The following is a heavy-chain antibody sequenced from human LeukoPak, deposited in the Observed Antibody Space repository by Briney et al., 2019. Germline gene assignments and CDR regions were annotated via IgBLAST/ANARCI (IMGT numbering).Heavy chain of an antibody. CDR3: ARGSEYYYDSSGYYNREYFQH. D-gene: IGHD3-22*01. CDR2: IYHSGST. V-gene: IGHV4-30-2*01. J-gene: IGHJ1*01. Sequence: PSETLSLTCAVSGGSISSGGYSWSWIRQPPGKGLEWIGYIYHSGSTYYNPSLKSRVTISVDRSKNQFSLKLSSVTAADTAVYYCARGSEYYYDSSGYYNREYFQHWGQGTLVTVSS. CDR1: GGSISSGGYS.